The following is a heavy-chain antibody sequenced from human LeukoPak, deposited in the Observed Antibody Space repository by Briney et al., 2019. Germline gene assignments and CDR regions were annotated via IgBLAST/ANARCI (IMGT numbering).Heavy chain of an antibody. D-gene: IGHD3-9*01. Sequence: TLSLTCTVSGGSISSGGYYWSWIRQHSGKGLEWIGYIYYSGSTHYNPSLKSRVTISVDTSKNQFSLKLSSVTAADTAVYYCARDMTDWWFDPWGQGTLVTVSS. CDR2: IYYSGST. CDR1: GGSISSGGYY. V-gene: IGHV4-31*03. J-gene: IGHJ5*02. CDR3: ARDMTDWWFDP.